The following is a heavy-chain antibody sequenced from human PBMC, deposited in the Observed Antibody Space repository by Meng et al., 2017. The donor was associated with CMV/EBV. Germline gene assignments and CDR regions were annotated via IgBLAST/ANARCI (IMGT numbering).Heavy chain of an antibody. CDR1: GGSFSGYY. CDR3: ARGDPVLRFLEWLPRYYGMDV. V-gene: IGHV4-34*01. Sequence: SETLSLTCAVYGGSFSGYYWSWIRQPPGKGLEWIGEINHSGSTNYNPSLKSRATISVDTSKNQFSLQLSSVTAADTAVYYCARGDPVLRFLEWLPRYYGMDVWGQGTTVTVSS. D-gene: IGHD3-3*01. J-gene: IGHJ6*02. CDR2: INHSGST.